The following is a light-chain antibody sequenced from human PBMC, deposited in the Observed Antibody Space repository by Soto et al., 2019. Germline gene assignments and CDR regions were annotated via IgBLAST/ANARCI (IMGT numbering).Light chain of an antibody. CDR3: QQYNSYST. CDR1: QSISSW. V-gene: IGKV1-5*03. CDR2: KAS. J-gene: IGKJ1*01. Sequence: TQSPSTLSASLGDRVTITCRASQSISSWLAWYQQKPGKAPKLLIYKASSLESGVPSRFSGSGSGTEFTLTISSLQPDDFATYSCQQYNSYSTFGKGTKVDIK.